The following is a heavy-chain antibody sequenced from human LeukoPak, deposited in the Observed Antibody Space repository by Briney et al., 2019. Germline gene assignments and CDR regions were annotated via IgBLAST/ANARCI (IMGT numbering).Heavy chain of an antibody. CDR1: GFTFSGSA. CDR2: IRNKPNSYAT. CDR3: TRDVVAGLYYYYYYYMDV. Sequence: PGGSLRLSCAASGFTFSGSAIHWVRQASGKGLEWVGRIRNKPNSYATAYAASVKGRFTVSRDDSENMAYLQMNSLKSEDTAVYYCTRDVVAGLYYYYYYYMDVWGKGTTVTVSS. D-gene: IGHD5-12*01. J-gene: IGHJ6*03. V-gene: IGHV3-73*01.